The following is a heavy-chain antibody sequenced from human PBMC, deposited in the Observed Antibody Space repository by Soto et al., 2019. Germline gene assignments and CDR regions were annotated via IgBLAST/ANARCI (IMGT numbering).Heavy chain of an antibody. D-gene: IGHD4-17*01. CDR2: IYYSGST. CDR1: GGSISSGGYY. J-gene: IGHJ5*02. Sequence: PSETLSLTCTVSGGSISSGGYYWSWIRQHPGKGLEWIGYIYYSGSTYYNPSLKSRVTISVDTSKNQFSLKLSSVTAADTAVYYCARVYGAYPRHLRWLDPCGQGTLVTVYS. V-gene: IGHV4-31*03. CDR3: ARVYGAYPRHLRWLDP.